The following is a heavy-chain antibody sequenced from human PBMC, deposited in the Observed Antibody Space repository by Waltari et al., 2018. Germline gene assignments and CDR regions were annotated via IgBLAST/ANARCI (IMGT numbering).Heavy chain of an antibody. CDR3: ARVAYSDFWSDYSSRPSFDY. J-gene: IGHJ4*02. CDR1: GYYISSNYF. Sequence: QVELQESGPGLVKPSETLSLTCKVSGYYISSNYFWGWIRQPPGKGPEWIGGIFHSGSTYYNPALKSRVTISVDTSKNQFSLKLISVTAADTAVYYCARVAYSDFWSDYSSRPSFDYWGPGTLVTVSS. CDR2: IFHSGST. D-gene: IGHD3-3*01. V-gene: IGHV4-38-2*02.